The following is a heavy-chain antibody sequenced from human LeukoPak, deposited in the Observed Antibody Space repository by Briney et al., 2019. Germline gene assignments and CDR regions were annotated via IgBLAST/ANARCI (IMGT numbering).Heavy chain of an antibody. CDR3: AKDPGDIVGATNGD. CDR1: GFTFDDYA. Sequence: GGSLRLSCAASGFTFDDYAMHWVRQAPGKGLEWVSGISWNSGSIGYADSVKGRFTISRDNAKNSLYLQMNSLRAEDTALYYCAKDPGDIVGATNGDWGQGTMVTVSS. V-gene: IGHV3-9*01. D-gene: IGHD1-26*01. J-gene: IGHJ3*01. CDR2: ISWNSGSI.